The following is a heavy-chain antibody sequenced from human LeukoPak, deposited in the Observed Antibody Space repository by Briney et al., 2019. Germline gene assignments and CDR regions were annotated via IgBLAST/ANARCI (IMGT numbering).Heavy chain of an antibody. CDR2: ISRNGGST. D-gene: IGHD1-26*01. J-gene: IGHJ6*02. Sequence: GGSLRLSCAASGFTFSSFAMHWVRQAPGKGLEYVAAISRNGGSTYYADSVKGRFTISRDNSKNTLYIQMSSLRAEDTAVYYCVRRGANGGSYDYYGMDVWGQGTTVTVSS. CDR1: GFTFSSFA. V-gene: IGHV3-64*05. CDR3: VRRGANGGSYDYYGMDV.